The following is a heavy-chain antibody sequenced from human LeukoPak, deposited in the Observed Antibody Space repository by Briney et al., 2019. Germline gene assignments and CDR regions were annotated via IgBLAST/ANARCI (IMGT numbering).Heavy chain of an antibody. D-gene: IGHD2-2*01. CDR2: SIYSGNT. CDR1: GGSFSGYY. V-gene: IGHV4-34*12. CDR3: ARDQLYCSSSSCRNLGWFDP. J-gene: IGHJ5*02. Sequence: SETLSLTCAVYGGSFSGYYWGWIRQPPGQGLEWIGSIYSGNTYYNPSLKSPVTISIDTSKNQFSLRLISVTAADTAVYYCARDQLYCSSSSCRNLGWFDPWGQGTLVTVSS.